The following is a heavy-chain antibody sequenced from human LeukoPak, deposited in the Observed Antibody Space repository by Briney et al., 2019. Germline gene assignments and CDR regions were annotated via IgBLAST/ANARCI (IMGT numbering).Heavy chain of an antibody. V-gene: IGHV4-31*03. Sequence: SRTLSLTCTVSGGSISSGGYYWSWIRQHPGKGLEWIGYIYYSGSTYYNPSLKSRVTISVYTSKNQFSLKLSSVTAADTAVYYCAFSVGDHDTAMVPFDYWGQGTLVTVSS. CDR2: IYYSGST. D-gene: IGHD5-18*01. CDR3: AFSVGDHDTAMVPFDY. J-gene: IGHJ4*02. CDR1: GGSISSGGYY.